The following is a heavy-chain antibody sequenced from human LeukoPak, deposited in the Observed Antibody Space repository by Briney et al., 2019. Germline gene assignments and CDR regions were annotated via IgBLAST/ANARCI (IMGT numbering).Heavy chain of an antibody. D-gene: IGHD3-9*01. CDR2: ITASSTAI. CDR3: ARTYYDILTGYNPYFDY. J-gene: IGHJ4*02. V-gene: IGHV3-21*01. CDR1: GFTFNTHT. Sequence: GGSLRLSCAASGFTFNTHTMNWVRQAPGKGLEWVSSITASSTAIYSADSVKGRFTISRDNAKNFLYLQMNSLRAEDTAVYYCARTYYDILTGYNPYFDYWGQGILVTVSS.